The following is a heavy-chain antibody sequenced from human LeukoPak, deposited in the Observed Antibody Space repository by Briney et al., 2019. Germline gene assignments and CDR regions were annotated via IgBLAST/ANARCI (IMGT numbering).Heavy chain of an antibody. D-gene: IGHD3-9*01. CDR1: GGSFSGYY. CDR2: INHSGST. Sequence: PSETLSLTCAVYGGSFSGYYWSWIRQPPGKGLEWIGEINHSGSTYYNPSLKSRVTISVDTSKNQFSLKLSSVTAADTAVYYCARGPGFADWGQGTLVTVSS. V-gene: IGHV4-34*01. J-gene: IGHJ4*02. CDR3: ARGPGFAD.